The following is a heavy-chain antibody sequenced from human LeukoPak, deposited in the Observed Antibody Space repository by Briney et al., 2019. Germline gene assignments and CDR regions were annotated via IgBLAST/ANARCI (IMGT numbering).Heavy chain of an antibody. CDR3: ARGRDGYNLVDAFDI. Sequence: GGSLRLSCAASGFTFSSYSMNWVRQAPGKGLEWVSSISTSSSYIYYADSVKGRFTISRDNAKNSLYLQMNSLRAEDTAVYYCARGRDGYNLVDAFDIWGQGIMVTASS. CDR2: ISTSSSYI. D-gene: IGHD5-24*01. V-gene: IGHV3-21*01. J-gene: IGHJ3*02. CDR1: GFTFSSYS.